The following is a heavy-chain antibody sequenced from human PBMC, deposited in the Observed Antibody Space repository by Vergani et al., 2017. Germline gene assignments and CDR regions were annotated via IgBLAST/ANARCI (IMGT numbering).Heavy chain of an antibody. CDR1: GGTFSSYA. CDR2: IIPIFGTA. CDR3: ARSSIAARHRAYFFDY. Sequence: QVQLVQSGAEVKKPGSSVKVSCKASGGTFSSYAISWVRQAPGQGLEWMGGIIPIFGTANYAQKFQGRVTITADESTSTAYMELSSLRSEDTAVYYCARSSIAARHRAYFFDYWGQGTLVTVSS. D-gene: IGHD6-6*01. J-gene: IGHJ4*02. V-gene: IGHV1-69*13.